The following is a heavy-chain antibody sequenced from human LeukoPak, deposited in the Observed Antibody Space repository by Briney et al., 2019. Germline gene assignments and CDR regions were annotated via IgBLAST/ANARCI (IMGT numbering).Heavy chain of an antibody. CDR2: IYYSGST. V-gene: IGHV4-59*01. Sequence: SETLSLTCTVSGGSISSYYWSWIRQPPGKGLEWSGYIYYSGSTNYNPSLKSRVTISVDTSKNQFSLKLSSVTAADTAVYYCARTIVLTSYSSSWYSDYWGQGTLVTVSS. D-gene: IGHD6-13*01. CDR1: GGSISSYY. J-gene: IGHJ4*02. CDR3: ARTIVLTSYSSSWYSDY.